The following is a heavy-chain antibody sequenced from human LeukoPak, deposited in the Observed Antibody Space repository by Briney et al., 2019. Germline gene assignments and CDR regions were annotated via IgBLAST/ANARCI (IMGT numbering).Heavy chain of an antibody. D-gene: IGHD1-14*01. V-gene: IGHV3-53*01. J-gene: IGHJ6*02. CDR2: IYSGGNT. CDR3: ARGEPRAHYGVDV. Sequence: GGSLGLSCAASGFTVSSNYMTWVRQAPGKGLEWVSVIYSGGNTYYADSVKGRFTISRDNSKNKLYLQMNSLRAEDTAVYYCARGEPRAHYGVDVWGQGTTVTVSS. CDR1: GFTVSSNY.